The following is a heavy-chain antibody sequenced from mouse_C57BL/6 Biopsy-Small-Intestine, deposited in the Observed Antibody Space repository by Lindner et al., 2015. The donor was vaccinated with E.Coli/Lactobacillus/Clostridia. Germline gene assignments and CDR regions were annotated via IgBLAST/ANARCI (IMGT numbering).Heavy chain of an antibody. Sequence: VQLQESGGGLVKPGGSLKLSCAASGFTFSSYGMSWVRQTPDKRLEWVATISSGGSYTYYPDSVKGRFTISRDNAKNTLYLQMSSLKSEDTAMYYCARHERDYYGSSLDYWGQGTTLTVSS. CDR1: GFTFSSYG. CDR3: ARHERDYYGSSLDY. CDR2: ISSGGSYT. J-gene: IGHJ2*01. D-gene: IGHD1-1*01. V-gene: IGHV5-6*01.